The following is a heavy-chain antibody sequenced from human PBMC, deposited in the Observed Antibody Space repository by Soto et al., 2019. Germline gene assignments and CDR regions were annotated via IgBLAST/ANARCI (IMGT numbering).Heavy chain of an antibody. CDR3: ARDFNSGSQQ. J-gene: IGHJ1*01. CDR2: IYHSGST. CDR1: GGSISSSSYY. D-gene: IGHD1-26*01. V-gene: IGHV4-39*07. Sequence: SETLSLTCTVSGGSISSSSYYWGWIRQPPGKGLEWIGSIYHSGSTNYNPSLKSRVTISVDKSKNQFSLKLSSVTAADTAVYYCARDFNSGSQQWGQGTRVTVSS.